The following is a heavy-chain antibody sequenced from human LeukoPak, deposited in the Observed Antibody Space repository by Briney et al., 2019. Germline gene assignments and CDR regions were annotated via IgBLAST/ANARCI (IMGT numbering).Heavy chain of an antibody. J-gene: IGHJ3*02. CDR2: IDHSGST. CDR3: ALGNEDAFDI. V-gene: IGHV4-34*01. Sequence: SETLSLTCAVYGGSFSGYYWSWIRPPPGKGLEWIGEIDHSGSTNYNPSLKSRVTISVDTSKNQFFLKLSSVTAAATAVYYCALGNEDAFDIWGQGTMVTVSS. D-gene: IGHD4-23*01. CDR1: GGSFSGYY.